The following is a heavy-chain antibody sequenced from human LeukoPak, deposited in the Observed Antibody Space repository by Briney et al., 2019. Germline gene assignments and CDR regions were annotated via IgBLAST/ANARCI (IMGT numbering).Heavy chain of an antibody. CDR3: ARDPGEGATVDY. V-gene: IGHV3-21*04. J-gene: IGHJ4*02. D-gene: IGHD1-26*01. CDR1: GFTFSSYS. Sequence: GGSLRLSCAASGFTFSSYSMNWVRQAPGKGLEWVSSISSSSSYIYYADSVKGRFTISRDNAKNSLYLQMNSLRAEDTAVYYCARDPGEGATVDYWGQGTLVTVSS. CDR2: ISSSSSYI.